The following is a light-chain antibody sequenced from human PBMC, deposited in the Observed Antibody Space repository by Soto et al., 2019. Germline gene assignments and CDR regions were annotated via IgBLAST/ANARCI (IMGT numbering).Light chain of an antibody. V-gene: IGKV3-20*01. Sequence: EIVLTQSPGTLSLSPGERATLSCRASQSVSRSYLAWYQQKPGQAPRLLISGASTRATGIPDRFSGSGSGTDFTLTISRLEPEDFAVYYCQQYGSSPRTFGQGTKVEIK. CDR1: QSVSRSY. CDR2: GAS. CDR3: QQYGSSPRT. J-gene: IGKJ1*01.